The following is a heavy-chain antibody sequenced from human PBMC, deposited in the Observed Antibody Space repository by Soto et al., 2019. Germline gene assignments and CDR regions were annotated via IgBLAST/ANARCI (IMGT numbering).Heavy chain of an antibody. J-gene: IGHJ4*02. D-gene: IGHD5-12*01. CDR2: ISAYNGNT. V-gene: IGHV1-18*01. CDR3: ARDQSIVATFSHY. Sequence: ASVKVSCEACGYTFTSYGISCVRQAPGQGLEWMGWISAYNGNTNYAQKLQGRVTMTTDTSTSTAYTELRSLRSDDTAVYYCARDQSIVATFSHYWGQGTLVTVSS. CDR1: GYTFTSYG.